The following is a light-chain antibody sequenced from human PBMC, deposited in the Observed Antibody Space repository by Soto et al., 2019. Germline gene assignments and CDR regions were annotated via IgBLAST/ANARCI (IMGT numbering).Light chain of an antibody. Sequence: EIVLTQSPATLSFSPGERATLSCTASQSVSSYLAWYQKKPGQAPRLLIYDASNRATGIPARFSGSGSGTDFTLTISSLETEDFAVYYCQQRSNWPPITFGQGTRLEIK. CDR3: QQRSNWPPIT. CDR2: DAS. J-gene: IGKJ5*01. CDR1: QSVSSY. V-gene: IGKV3-11*01.